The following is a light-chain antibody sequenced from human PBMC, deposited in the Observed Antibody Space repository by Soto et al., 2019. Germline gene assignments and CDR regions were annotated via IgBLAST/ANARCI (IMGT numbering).Light chain of an antibody. V-gene: IGKV3-11*01. CDR2: DAS. CDR1: QSVSAY. Sequence: EIVLTQSPATLSLSPGERVTLSCRASQSVSAYLAWYQQKPGQPPRLLIYDASNRATGIPARFSGSGSGKDFTLTISSLEPEDSAVYYCQQRTIPLTFGGGTKVEIK. CDR3: QQRTIPLT. J-gene: IGKJ4*01.